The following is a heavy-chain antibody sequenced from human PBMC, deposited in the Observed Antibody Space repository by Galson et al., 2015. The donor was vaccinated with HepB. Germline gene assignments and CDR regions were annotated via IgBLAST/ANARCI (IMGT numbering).Heavy chain of an antibody. CDR2: IYYSGST. Sequence: SETLSLTCTVSGGSISSYYWSWIRQPPGKGLEWIGYIYYSGSTNYNPSLKSRVTISVDTSKNQFSLKLSSVTAADTAVYYCARTLWFGEPDYWGQGTLVTVSS. CDR1: GGSISSYY. CDR3: ARTLWFGEPDY. D-gene: IGHD3-10*01. V-gene: IGHV4-59*01. J-gene: IGHJ4*02.